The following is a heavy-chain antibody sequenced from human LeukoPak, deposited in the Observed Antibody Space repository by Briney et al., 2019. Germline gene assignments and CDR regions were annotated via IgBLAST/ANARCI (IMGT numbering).Heavy chain of an antibody. V-gene: IGHV4-34*01. CDR2: INHSGST. CDR3: ARGGGPVVPAAIFWFDP. D-gene: IGHD2-2*02. Sequence: SETLSLTCAVYGGSFSGYYWSWIRQPRGKGLEWIGEINHSGSTNYNPSLKSRVTISVDTSKNQFSLKLSSVTAADTAVYYCARGGGPVVPAAIFWFDPWGQGTLVTVSS. CDR1: GGSFSGYY. J-gene: IGHJ5*02.